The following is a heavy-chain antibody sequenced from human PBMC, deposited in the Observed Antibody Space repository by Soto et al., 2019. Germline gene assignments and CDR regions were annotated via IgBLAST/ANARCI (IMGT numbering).Heavy chain of an antibody. D-gene: IGHD3-22*01. Sequence: GESLKISCKGSGYSFTSYWIGWVRQMPGKGLEWMGIIYPGDSDTRYSPSFQGQVTISADESTSTAYMELRSLRSEDTAVYYCARGVHHDSSGYYYFYWGQGTQVTVSS. CDR1: GYSFTSYW. CDR2: IYPGDSDT. V-gene: IGHV5-51*01. J-gene: IGHJ4*02. CDR3: ARGVHHDSSGYYYFY.